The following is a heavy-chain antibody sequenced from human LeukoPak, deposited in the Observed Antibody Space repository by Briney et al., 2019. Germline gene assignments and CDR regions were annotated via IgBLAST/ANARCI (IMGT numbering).Heavy chain of an antibody. J-gene: IGHJ6*02. CDR1: GGSISSGGYY. Sequence: SQTLSLTCTVSGGSISSGGYYWSWIRQHPGTGLEWIGYIYYSGSTYYNPSLKSRVTISVDTSKNQFSLKLSSVTAADTAVYYCASGSGYDYYYYYGMDVWGQGTTVTVSS. V-gene: IGHV4-31*03. D-gene: IGHD5-12*01. CDR2: IYYSGST. CDR3: ASGSGYDYYYYYGMDV.